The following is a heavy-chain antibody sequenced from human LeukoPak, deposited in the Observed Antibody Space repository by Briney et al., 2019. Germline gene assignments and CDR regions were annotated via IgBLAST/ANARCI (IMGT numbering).Heavy chain of an antibody. V-gene: IGHV3-74*01. CDR1: GFTFNNYW. Sequence: GGSLRPSCTASGFTFNNYWMHWVRQAPGKGPVWVSRINTDGSSTSYADSVKGRFTISRDNAKNTLYLQMNSLRAEDTAVYYCARALAVTGTGGLDPWGQGTLVTVSS. D-gene: IGHD6-19*01. J-gene: IGHJ5*02. CDR2: INTDGSST. CDR3: ARALAVTGTGGLDP.